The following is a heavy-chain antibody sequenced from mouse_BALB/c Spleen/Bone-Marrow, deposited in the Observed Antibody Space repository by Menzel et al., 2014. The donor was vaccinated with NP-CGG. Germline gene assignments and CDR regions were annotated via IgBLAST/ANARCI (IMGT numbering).Heavy chain of an antibody. J-gene: IGHJ2*01. Sequence: VQLQQSGAELVRSGASVKLSCTASGFNIKDYYMHWVKQRPEQGLEWIGWIDPGNGDTEYAPKFQGKATMTADTSSNTAYLQLSSLTSEDTAVYYCNADHGNYHSFDYWGQGTTLTVSS. CDR2: IDPGNGDT. V-gene: IGHV14-4*02. CDR1: GFNIKDYY. CDR3: NADHGNYHSFDY.